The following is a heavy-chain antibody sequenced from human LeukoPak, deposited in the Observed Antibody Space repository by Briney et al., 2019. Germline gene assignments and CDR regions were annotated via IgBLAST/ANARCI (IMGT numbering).Heavy chain of an antibody. D-gene: IGHD3-10*01. Sequence: GGSLRLSCVASGFSFSSYWMSWVRQAPGKGLEWVANIRKDGSEKYYIDSVKGRFTISRDNAKNSLYVQMNSLRAGDTAVYYCVGGPGYWGQGTLVTVSS. V-gene: IGHV3-7*01. CDR2: IRKDGSEK. J-gene: IGHJ4*02. CDR3: VGGPGY. CDR1: GFSFSSYW.